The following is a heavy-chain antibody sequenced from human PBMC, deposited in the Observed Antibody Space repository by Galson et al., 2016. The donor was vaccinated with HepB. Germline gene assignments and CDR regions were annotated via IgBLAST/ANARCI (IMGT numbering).Heavy chain of an antibody. CDR3: ARAGAVAGFYGMGV. V-gene: IGHV4-59*01. Sequence: TLSLTCTVSGVSISSYFWTWIRQPPGKGLEWIGHNYYTGNTNYNPSPKSRATISLDMSKNQFSLKLTSVTAADTAVYYCARAGAVAGFYGMGVWGQGATVTVSS. CDR2: NYYTGNT. J-gene: IGHJ6*02. CDR1: GVSISSYF. D-gene: IGHD2-21*01.